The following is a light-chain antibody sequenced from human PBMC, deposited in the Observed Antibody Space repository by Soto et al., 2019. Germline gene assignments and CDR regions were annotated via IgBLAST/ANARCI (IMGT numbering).Light chain of an antibody. J-gene: IGKJ4*01. CDR3: QQRHSWPPT. V-gene: IGKV3-11*01. Sequence: EIVLTQSPPTLSLSPGERATLSCRASQTVSTYLAWYQQKPGQAPRLLIFDASNRTTGIPARFSGSGSGTDFTLTISSLEPGDFAVYYCQQRHSWPPTFGRGTKVEIK. CDR2: DAS. CDR1: QTVSTY.